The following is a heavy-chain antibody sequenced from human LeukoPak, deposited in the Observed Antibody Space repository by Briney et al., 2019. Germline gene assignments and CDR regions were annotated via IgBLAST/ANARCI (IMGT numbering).Heavy chain of an antibody. CDR1: GGSFSGYY. D-gene: IGHD5-12*01. Sequence: KPSETLSLTCAVYGGSFSGYYWSWIRQTPGKGLEWIGEINHRGSTNYNPSLKSRVTISVDTSKNQFSLKLSSVTAADTAVYYCARERGYSGYAPSPYFDYWGQGTLVTVSS. CDR3: ARERGYSGYAPSPYFDY. CDR2: INHRGST. J-gene: IGHJ4*02. V-gene: IGHV4-34*01.